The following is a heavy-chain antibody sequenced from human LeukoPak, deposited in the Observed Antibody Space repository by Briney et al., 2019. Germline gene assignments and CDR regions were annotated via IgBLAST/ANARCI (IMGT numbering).Heavy chain of an antibody. V-gene: IGHV3-74*01. CDR1: GFTFSSYW. CDR3: ASDIGD. Sequence: TGGSLRLSCAASGFTFSSYWMHWVRQAPGKGLVWVSRINGDGSITTYADSVKGRFTISKDDAKNTQYLQMNSRRAEDTAVYYCASDIGDWGRGTLVTDCS. CDR2: INGDGSIT. J-gene: IGHJ4*02. D-gene: IGHD3-10*01.